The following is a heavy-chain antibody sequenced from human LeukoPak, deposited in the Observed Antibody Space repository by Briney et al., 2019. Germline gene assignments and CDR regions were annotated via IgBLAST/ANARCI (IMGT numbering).Heavy chain of an antibody. D-gene: IGHD6-19*01. Sequence: GGSLRLSCAASGFTFSNYGMHWVRQAPGKGLEWVAVIWYDGSNKYYADSVKGRFTISRDNSKNTLYLQMNSLRAEDTAVYYCARAGGSSGWYPFDYWGQGTLVTVSS. V-gene: IGHV3-33*01. J-gene: IGHJ4*02. CDR1: GFTFSNYG. CDR2: IWYDGSNK. CDR3: ARAGGSSGWYPFDY.